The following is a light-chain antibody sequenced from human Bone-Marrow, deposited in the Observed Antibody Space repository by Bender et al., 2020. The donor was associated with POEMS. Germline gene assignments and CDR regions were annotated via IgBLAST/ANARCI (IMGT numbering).Light chain of an antibody. J-gene: IGLJ2*01. CDR1: ELGDKY. V-gene: IGLV3-1*01. CDR2: RDN. CDR3: QAWDTYSVI. Sequence: SYEVTQPPSVSVSPGQTASITCSGDELGDKYVAWYQQKPGQSPVLVIYRDNQRPSGIPERFSGSNSGNTATLTISGTQAMDEADYYCQAWDTYSVIFGGGTKLTVL.